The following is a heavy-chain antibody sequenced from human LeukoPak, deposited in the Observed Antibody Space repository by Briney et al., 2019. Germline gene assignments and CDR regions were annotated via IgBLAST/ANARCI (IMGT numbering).Heavy chain of an antibody. D-gene: IGHD3-9*01. CDR1: GFTFSSYE. CDR2: IRYDGSNK. V-gene: IGHV3-30*02. Sequence: PGGSLRLSCAASGFTFSSYEMNWVRQAPGKGLEWVAFIRYDGSNKYYADSVKGRFTISRDNSKNTLYLQMSSLRAEDTAVYYCAKDLYDILTGSLTPPGYWGQGTLVTVSS. J-gene: IGHJ4*02. CDR3: AKDLYDILTGSLTPPGY.